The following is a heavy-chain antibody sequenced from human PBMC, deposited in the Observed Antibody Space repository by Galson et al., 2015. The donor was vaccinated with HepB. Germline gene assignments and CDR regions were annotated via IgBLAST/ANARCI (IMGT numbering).Heavy chain of an antibody. CDR1: GFTFSIYS. CDR3: AKSDRTTLFRAIDC. D-gene: IGHD2/OR15-2a*01. J-gene: IGHJ4*02. CDR2: ISGNSDTT. V-gene: IGHV3-23*01. Sequence: SLRLSCAASGFTFSIYSMTWVRQAPGKGLEWVSVISGNSDTTVYADSVKGRFTISRDNSKNTLFLQMNSLRAEDTAIYYCAKSDRTTLFRAIDCWGQGTLVTVSS.